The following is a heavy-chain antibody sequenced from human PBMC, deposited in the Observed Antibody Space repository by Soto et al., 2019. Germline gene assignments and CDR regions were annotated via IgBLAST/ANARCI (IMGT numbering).Heavy chain of an antibody. D-gene: IGHD2-15*01. CDR2: ITPIFGTA. CDR3: ARDYGHDCSGGRCYFYF. J-gene: IGHJ4*02. Sequence: QVQLVQSGAEVKKPGSSVKVSCKASGGTFSSYAISWVRQAPGRGLEWMGGITPIFGTANYAQKFQGRVTITADESTSTAHMELSSLRSEDTAVYYCARDYGHDCSGGRCYFYFWGQGTLVTVSS. V-gene: IGHV1-69*01. CDR1: GGTFSSYA.